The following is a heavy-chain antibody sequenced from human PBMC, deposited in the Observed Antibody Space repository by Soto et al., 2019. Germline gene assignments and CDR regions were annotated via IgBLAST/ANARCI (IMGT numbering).Heavy chain of an antibody. Sequence: QVHLVQSGAEVKKPGSAVTVSCTASGGTFSRYTIHWVRPAPGQGLEWMGRIIPTLGSTDYTQKFQDRVTFTADTSTGTSYMKLSSLRYEDTAVYYCARGGDRTISFDYWGQGTLVTVSS. J-gene: IGHJ4*02. D-gene: IGHD2-21*01. CDR1: GGTFSRYT. V-gene: IGHV1-69*08. CDR2: IIPTLGST. CDR3: ARGGDRTISFDY.